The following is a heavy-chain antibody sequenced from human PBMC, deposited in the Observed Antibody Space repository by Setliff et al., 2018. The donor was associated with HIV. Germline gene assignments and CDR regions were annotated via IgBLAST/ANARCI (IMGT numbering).Heavy chain of an antibody. CDR3: AREGGYYYDSSGYSPHDAFDI. V-gene: IGHV4-31*02. CDR2: IHYSGST. J-gene: IGHJ3*02. D-gene: IGHD3-22*01. CDR1: GGSISSGGYY. Sequence: SETLSLTCTVSGGSISSGGYYWSWIRQHPGKGLEWIGYIHYSGSTYYNPSLKSRVTISVDTSKNQFSLKLSSVTAADTAVYYCAREGGYYYDSSGYSPHDAFDIWGQGTMVTVSS.